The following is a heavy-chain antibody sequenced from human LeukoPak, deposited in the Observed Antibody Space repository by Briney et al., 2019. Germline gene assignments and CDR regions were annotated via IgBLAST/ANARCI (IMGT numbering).Heavy chain of an antibody. CDR3: VRSGYSNGDDY. V-gene: IGHV4-59*01. Sequence: SETLSLTCTVSGGSISSYYWSWIRQPPGKGLEWIGYIYYSGSTNYNPSLKSRVTISVDTSKNQFSLKLSSVTAADTAVYYCVRSGYSNGDDYWGQGTLVTVSS. D-gene: IGHD5-18*01. CDR2: IYYSGST. J-gene: IGHJ4*02. CDR1: GGSISSYY.